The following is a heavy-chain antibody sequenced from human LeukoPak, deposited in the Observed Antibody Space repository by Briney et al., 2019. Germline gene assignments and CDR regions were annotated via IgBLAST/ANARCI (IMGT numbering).Heavy chain of an antibody. J-gene: IGHJ4*02. CDR1: GFTFSSYA. V-gene: IGHV3-30-3*01. CDR3: ARVLGRGPFYCSSTSCYIQSLDY. D-gene: IGHD2-2*02. CDR2: ISYDGSNK. Sequence: QAGRSLRLSCAASGFTFSSYAMHWVRQAPGKGLEWVAVISYDGSNKYYADSVKGRFTISRDNSKNTLYLQMNSLRAEDTAVYYCARVLGRGPFYCSSTSCYIQSLDYWGQGTLVTVSS.